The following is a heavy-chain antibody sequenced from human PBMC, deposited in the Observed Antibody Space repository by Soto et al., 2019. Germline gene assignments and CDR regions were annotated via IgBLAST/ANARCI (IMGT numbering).Heavy chain of an antibody. D-gene: IGHD2-15*01. Sequence: QVQLVQSGAEVKKPGASVKVSCKASGYTFSSYYMHWVRQAPGQGLEWMGMINPSGGSTSYAHKXXGRXTXXXXXXXSTIYMELSSLXXXXXXXXXXXRXXXXCSGGGCYPCESXXXGTXXTVSS. CDR3: XRXXXXCSGGGCYPCES. CDR2: INPSGGST. CDR1: GYTFSSYY. J-gene: IGHJ5*01. V-gene: IGHV1-46*01.